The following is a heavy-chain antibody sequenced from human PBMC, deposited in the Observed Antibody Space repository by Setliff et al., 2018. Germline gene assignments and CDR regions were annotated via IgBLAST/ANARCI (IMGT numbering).Heavy chain of an antibody. D-gene: IGHD2-21*01. CDR2: TSVYNGKT. V-gene: IGHV1-18*01. CDR3: ATEKFPGDWGDY. Sequence: ASVKVSCKASGYTFTSYGFSWARQAPGQGLEWMGWTSVYNGKTKYAQKFQGRVTMTTDTSTRTAYMEVTSLRSDDTAVYYCATEKFPGDWGDYWGQGTLVTVSS. J-gene: IGHJ4*02. CDR1: GYTFTSYG.